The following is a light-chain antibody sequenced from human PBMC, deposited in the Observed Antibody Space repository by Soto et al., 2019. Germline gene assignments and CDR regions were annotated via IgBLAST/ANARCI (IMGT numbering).Light chain of an antibody. CDR2: KAS. CDR1: DSIDSW. J-gene: IGKJ1*01. Sequence: DIQITQSPSTLSASVGDRVTITCRASDSIDSWLAWHQQKPGRAPKLLISKASSLESGVPSRFSGSGFGTEFTLTISSLQPDDFATYYCQQYNSYRAFGQGTKVDI. CDR3: QQYNSYRA. V-gene: IGKV1-5*03.